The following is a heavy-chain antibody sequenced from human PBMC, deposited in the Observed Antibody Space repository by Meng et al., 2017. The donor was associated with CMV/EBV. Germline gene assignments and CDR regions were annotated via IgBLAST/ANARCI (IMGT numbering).Heavy chain of an antibody. J-gene: IGHJ4*02. CDR1: GGFLSGFF. Sequence: QVRLQEPGPGLVKPSETLSLTCSVSGGFLSGFFWTWIRQPAGKGLEWIGRIYSTGGTNYNPSFESRVTISLDGSNNQFSLKLNSVTAADTAIYYCARERGDDSGYNFDSWGQGTLVTASS. D-gene: IGHD3-22*01. CDR3: ARERGDDSGYNFDS. CDR2: IYSTGGT. V-gene: IGHV4-4*07.